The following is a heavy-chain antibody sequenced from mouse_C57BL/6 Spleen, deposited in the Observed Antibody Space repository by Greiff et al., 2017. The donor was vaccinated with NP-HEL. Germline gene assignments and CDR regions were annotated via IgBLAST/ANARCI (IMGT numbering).Heavy chain of an antibody. CDR1: GFNIKDDY. J-gene: IGHJ3*01. Sequence: EVQLQQSGAELVRPGASVKLSCTASGFNIKDDYMHWVKQRPEQGLEWIGWIDPENGDTEYASKFQGKATITADTSSNTAYLQLSSLTSEDTAVYYGTTMGYSSPFAYWGQGTLVTVSA. CDR2: IDPENGDT. D-gene: IGHD1-1*01. CDR3: TTMGYSSPFAY. V-gene: IGHV14-4*01.